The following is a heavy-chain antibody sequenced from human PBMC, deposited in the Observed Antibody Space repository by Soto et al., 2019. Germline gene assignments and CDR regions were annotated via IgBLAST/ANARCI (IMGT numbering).Heavy chain of an antibody. CDR3: AHSWDTPQYRYGYYYYYGMDV. CDR2: IYWDDDK. V-gene: IGHV2-5*02. CDR1: GFSLSTSGVG. Sequence: QITLKESGPTLVKPTQTLTLTCTFSGFSLSTSGVGVGWIRQPPGKALEWLALIYWDDDKRYSPSLKSRRTTAKDTSKNQVVLTMTNMDPVDTATYYCAHSWDTPQYRYGYYYYYGMDVWGQGTTVTVSS. D-gene: IGHD5-18*01. J-gene: IGHJ6*02.